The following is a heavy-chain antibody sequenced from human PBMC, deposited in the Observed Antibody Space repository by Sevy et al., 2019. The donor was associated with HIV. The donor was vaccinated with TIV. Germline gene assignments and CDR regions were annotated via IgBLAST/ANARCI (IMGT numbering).Heavy chain of an antibody. D-gene: IGHD3-16*01. J-gene: IGHJ4*02. V-gene: IGHV3-74*01. CDR2: ISSDVSST. CDR1: VFTFSSYW. CDR3: ARHRGGVVDY. Sequence: GGSLRLSCAASVFTFSSYWMHWFRQAPGKGRVWFSRISSDVSSTNYADSVKGRLTTSRDNAKNTLYLQMNSLGAEDTAAYYCARHRGGVVDYWGQGTLVTVSS.